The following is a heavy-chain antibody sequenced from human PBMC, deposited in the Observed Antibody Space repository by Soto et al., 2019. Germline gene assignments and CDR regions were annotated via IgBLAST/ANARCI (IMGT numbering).Heavy chain of an antibody. CDR1: GFTFSSYA. V-gene: IGHV3-23*01. J-gene: IGHJ4*02. CDR3: AKGQSSIAARLLDY. CDR2: ISGSGGST. D-gene: IGHD6-6*01. Sequence: EVQLLESGGGLVQPGGSLRLSCAASGFTFSSYAISWVRQAPGKGLEWVSAISGSGGSTYYADSVKGRFTISRANSKNTLYLQMNSLRAEDTAVYYCAKGQSSIAARLLDYWGQGTLVTVSS.